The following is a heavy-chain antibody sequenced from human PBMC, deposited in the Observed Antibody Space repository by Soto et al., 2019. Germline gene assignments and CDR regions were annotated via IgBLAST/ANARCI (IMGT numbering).Heavy chain of an antibody. D-gene: IGHD3-9*01. CDR2: SKGESGYT. Sequence: QLQLVQSAAEVKKPGASVRVSCKAYGYHFIKYGISWIRQAPEQGLEWMGWSKGESGYTNYAQKFQGRVTMTADTASDTAFMELRSLRLDDTAVYFCATSSDTGLDPWVQGTLVSGSS. CDR3: ATSSDTGLDP. V-gene: IGHV1-18*04. J-gene: IGHJ5*02. CDR1: GYHFIKYG.